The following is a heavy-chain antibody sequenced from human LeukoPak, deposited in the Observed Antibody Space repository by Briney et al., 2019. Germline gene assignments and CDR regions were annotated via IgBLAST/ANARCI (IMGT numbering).Heavy chain of an antibody. CDR3: TTGGYFRQPDY. V-gene: IGHV3-23*01. CDR1: GFTFITSA. CDR2: ISGSGGGT. J-gene: IGHJ4*02. Sequence: QPGGSLRLSCAASGFTFITSAMRWGRQAPGKGLEWVSSISGSGGGTYSGDSVKGRFTISRDNSKNTLYLQMDSLRAEDTAVYFCTTGGYFRQPDYWGQGALVTVSS. D-gene: IGHD3-22*01.